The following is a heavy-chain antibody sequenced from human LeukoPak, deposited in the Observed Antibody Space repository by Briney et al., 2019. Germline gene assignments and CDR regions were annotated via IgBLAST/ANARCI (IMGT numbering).Heavy chain of an antibody. V-gene: IGHV4-34*01. CDR2: INHSGST. D-gene: IGHD1-26*01. J-gene: IGHJ3*02. CDR3: ASKGVKVGAFDI. CDR1: GGSFSGYY. Sequence: SETLTLTCAVYGGSFSGYYWSWIRQPPGKGLEWIGEINHSGSTNYNPSLKSRVTISVDTSKNQFSLKLSSVTAADTAVYYCASKGVKVGAFDIWGQGTMVTVSS.